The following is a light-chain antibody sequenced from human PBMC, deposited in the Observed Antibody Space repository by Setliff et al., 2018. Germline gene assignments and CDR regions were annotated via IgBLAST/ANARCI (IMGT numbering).Light chain of an antibody. V-gene: IGLV2-14*01. CDR3: SSYTYISTRV. CDR1: RSDVGAYDY. CDR2: DVD. J-gene: IGLJ3*02. Sequence: QSVLTQPASVSGSPGQSITISCTGSRSDVGAYDYVSWYQQRPGEAPKLIIYDVDNRPSGVSDRFSGSKSGNTASLTISGLLSEDEGTYYCSSYTYISTRVFGGGTKVTVL.